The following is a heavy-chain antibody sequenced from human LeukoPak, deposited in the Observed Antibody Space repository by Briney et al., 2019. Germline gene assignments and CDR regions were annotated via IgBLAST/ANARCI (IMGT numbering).Heavy chain of an antibody. Sequence: SETPSLTSAVSGGSLRSINGWSWVRQPPGKGLEWIREIDHSGSTNYKPYLKSRVTISVDKSKHQLSLKLSSVTAADTAVYYCARDLPRVNTYYYGSGSYYKDAFDIWGQGTMVTVSS. CDR2: IDHSGST. V-gene: IGHV4-4*02. CDR1: GGSLRSING. CDR3: ARDLPRVNTYYYGSGSYYKDAFDI. D-gene: IGHD3-10*01. J-gene: IGHJ3*02.